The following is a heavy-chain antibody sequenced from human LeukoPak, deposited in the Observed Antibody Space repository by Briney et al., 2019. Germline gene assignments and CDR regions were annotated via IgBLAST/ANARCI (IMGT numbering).Heavy chain of an antibody. CDR2: IRSDGINK. V-gene: IGHV3-30*02. CDR3: AKMGKTENHYGSGRFSYYYYMDV. D-gene: IGHD3-10*01. Sequence: PGGSLRLSCAASGFTFSTYGMHWVRQAPGKGLEWVAFIRSDGINKYYADSVKGRFTISRDNSKNTLYLQMNSLGAEDTAVYYCAKMGKTENHYGSGRFSYYYYMDVWGKGTAVTISS. J-gene: IGHJ6*03. CDR1: GFTFSTYG.